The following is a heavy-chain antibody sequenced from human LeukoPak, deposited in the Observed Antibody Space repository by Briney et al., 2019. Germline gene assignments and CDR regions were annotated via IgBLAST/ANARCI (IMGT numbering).Heavy chain of an antibody. V-gene: IGHV5-51*01. Sequence: GESLKISCKGSGYSFTIYWIGWVRQMPGKGLEWMGIIYPGDSDTRYSPSFQGQVTISADKSISTAYLQWSSLKASDTAMYYCARHGGSSYYYYYGMDVWGQGTTVTVSS. CDR2: IYPGDSDT. CDR1: GYSFTIYW. D-gene: IGHD1-26*01. CDR3: ARHGGSSYYYYYGMDV. J-gene: IGHJ6*02.